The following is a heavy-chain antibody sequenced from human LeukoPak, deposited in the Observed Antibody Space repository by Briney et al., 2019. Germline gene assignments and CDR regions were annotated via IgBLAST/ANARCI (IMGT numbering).Heavy chain of an antibody. CDR2: IYTSGST. J-gene: IGHJ5*02. CDR3: ARHLEGWWFDP. D-gene: IGHD3-3*01. CDR1: GGSLSSYY. Sequence: PSGTLSLTCTVSGGSLSSYYWNWIRQPPGKGLEWIGCIYTSGSTNYNPSVMSRVTMSVDTSKNQFSLKLSSVTAADTAVYYCARHLEGWWFDPWGQGTLVAVSS. V-gene: IGHV4-4*08.